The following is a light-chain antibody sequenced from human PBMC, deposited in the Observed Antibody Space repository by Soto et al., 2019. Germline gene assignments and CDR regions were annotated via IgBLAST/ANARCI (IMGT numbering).Light chain of an antibody. V-gene: IGKV1-5*03. CDR3: QQYNTFLPT. CDR2: KAS. CDR1: QSISNW. J-gene: IGKJ1*01. Sequence: DTQMTQSPSTLSASVGDRVTITCRASQSISNWLAWYQQRPGRAPKLLIYKASNLQSGVPSRFSGSGHGTEFTLTINSLQPDDFAIYYCQQYNTFLPTFGQGTKVEFK.